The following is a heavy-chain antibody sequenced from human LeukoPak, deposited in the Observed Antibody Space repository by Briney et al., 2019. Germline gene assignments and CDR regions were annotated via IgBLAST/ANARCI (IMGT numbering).Heavy chain of an antibody. D-gene: IGHD3-10*01. CDR3: ARPPYGSGSSERNDAFDI. Sequence: GESLKISCKGSGYSFTSYWIGWVRQMPGKGLEWMGIIYPGDSDTRYSPSFQGQVTISADKSISTAYLQWSSLKASDTAMYYCARPPYGSGSSERNDAFDIWGQGTMVTVSS. J-gene: IGHJ3*02. V-gene: IGHV5-51*01. CDR2: IYPGDSDT. CDR1: GYSFTSYW.